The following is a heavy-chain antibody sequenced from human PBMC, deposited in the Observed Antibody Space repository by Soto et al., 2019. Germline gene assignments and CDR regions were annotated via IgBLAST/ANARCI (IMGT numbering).Heavy chain of an antibody. Sequence: SETLSLTCTVSGGSISSYYWGWIRQPPGKGLEWIGYIFYSGITNYNPSVKGRFTISRDNSKNTLYLQMNSLRAEDTAVYYCARGLTYCSGGSCHLIYYYGMDVWGQGTTVTVSS. D-gene: IGHD2-15*01. CDR2: IFYSGIT. CDR3: ARGLTYCSGGSCHLIYYYGMDV. V-gene: IGHV4-59*01. CDR1: GGSISSYY. J-gene: IGHJ6*02.